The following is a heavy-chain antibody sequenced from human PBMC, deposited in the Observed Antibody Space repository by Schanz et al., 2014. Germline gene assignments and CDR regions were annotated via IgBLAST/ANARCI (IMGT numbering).Heavy chain of an antibody. CDR2: IVPIAGIT. Sequence: QVHLVQSGAEVKKPGSSVKVSCKASGGTFSSDTFSWVRQAPGQGLEWMGRIVPIAGITNYAQRFQGRVTITADKSSDTAYMELSSLKSEDTAVYYCARDPLGTSPWGQGTLVTVSS. V-gene: IGHV1-69*08. CDR1: GGTFSSDT. D-gene: IGHD5-12*01. J-gene: IGHJ5*02. CDR3: ARDPLGTSP.